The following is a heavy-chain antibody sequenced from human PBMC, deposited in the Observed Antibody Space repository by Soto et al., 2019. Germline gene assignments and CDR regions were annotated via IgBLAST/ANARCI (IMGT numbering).Heavy chain of an antibody. V-gene: IGHV4-30-4*01. CDR3: ARTFSFDYGDYVGGDYGMDV. J-gene: IGHJ6*02. D-gene: IGHD4-17*01. CDR1: GGSISSGEYY. Sequence: QVRLQESGPGLVKPSQTLSLTCTVSGGSISSGEYYWSWIRQPPGKGLEWIGYIYHSGTTHYNPSLKSRVSLSLDTSKNQFSLKLSSVTAADTAVYYCARTFSFDYGDYVGGDYGMDVWGQGTTVSVSS. CDR2: IYHSGTT.